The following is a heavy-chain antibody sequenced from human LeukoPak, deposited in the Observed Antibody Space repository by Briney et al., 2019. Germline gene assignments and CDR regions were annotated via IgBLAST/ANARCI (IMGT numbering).Heavy chain of an antibody. D-gene: IGHD1-1*01. CDR2: IKEDGSEK. CDR3: ATGGY. CDR1: GFTFSNYW. Sequence: GGSLRLSCAASGFTFSNYWMSRVRQAPGKGLERVANIKEDGSEKYYVDSVKGRFTISRDNAKNSLYLQMNSLRTDDTAVYYCATGGYWGQGTLVTVSS. J-gene: IGHJ4*02. V-gene: IGHV3-7*01.